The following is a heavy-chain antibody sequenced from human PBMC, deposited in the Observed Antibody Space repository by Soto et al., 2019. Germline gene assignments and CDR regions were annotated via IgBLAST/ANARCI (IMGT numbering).Heavy chain of an antibody. J-gene: IGHJ4*02. D-gene: IGHD5-18*01. CDR3: ARDGDTAMVPIDY. Sequence: LRLSCAASGFTFSSYWMHWVRQAPGKGLAWVSRINSDGSSTKYADSVKGQFTISRDNAKNTLYLQMNSLRAEDTAVYYCARDGDTAMVPIDYWGQGTLVTVSS. CDR1: GFTFSSYW. CDR2: INSDGSST. V-gene: IGHV3-74*03.